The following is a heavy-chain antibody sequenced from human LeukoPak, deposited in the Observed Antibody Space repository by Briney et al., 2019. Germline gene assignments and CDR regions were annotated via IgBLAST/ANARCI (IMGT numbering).Heavy chain of an antibody. CDR3: ARCIGSYFCFDY. Sequence: GGSLRLSCAASGFTFRDYYMSWIRQAPGKGLEWVSYISGSGSTLYYADSVKGRFTISRDNAKNSLYLQMNSLRAEDTAVYYCARCIGSYFCFDYWGQGTLVTVSS. CDR1: GFTFRDYY. J-gene: IGHJ4*02. V-gene: IGHV3-11*04. D-gene: IGHD1-26*01. CDR2: ISGSGSTL.